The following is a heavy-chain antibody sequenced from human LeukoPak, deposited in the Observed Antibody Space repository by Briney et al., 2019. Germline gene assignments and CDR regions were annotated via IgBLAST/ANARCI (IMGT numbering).Heavy chain of an antibody. CDR3: ARPISSQGYFGVVID. CDR1: GYYISSASY. D-gene: IGHD3-3*01. J-gene: IGHJ4*02. CDR2: IYHSGSP. Sequence: SETLSLTCAVSGYYISSASYWGWIRQPPGKGLEGIGNIYHSGSPYYNPSLKNRVTISVDTSKNQFSLKLNSLTPRNPAVSYLARPISSQGYFGVVIDWGQGTLVTVSS. V-gene: IGHV4-38-2*01.